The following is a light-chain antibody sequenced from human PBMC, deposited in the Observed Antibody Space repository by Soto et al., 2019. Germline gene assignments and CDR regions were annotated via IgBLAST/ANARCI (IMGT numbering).Light chain of an antibody. Sequence: DIQMTQSPSSLSASVGDRVSIACRASQSIGTFLHWYQQKPGKAPNLLIYTASSLESGVPSRFSGSGSGTDFTLTISSLQPEDFATYFCQQSYSRPRTFGQGTKVEIK. J-gene: IGKJ1*01. V-gene: IGKV1-39*01. CDR2: TAS. CDR3: QQSYSRPRT. CDR1: QSIGTF.